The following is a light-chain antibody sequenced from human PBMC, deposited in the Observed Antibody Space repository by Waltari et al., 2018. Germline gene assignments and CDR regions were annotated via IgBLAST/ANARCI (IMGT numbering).Light chain of an antibody. CDR2: DVD. CDR3: YSYAGSYGGSYSVV. V-gene: IGLV2-11*01. Sequence: QSALTQPRSVSGSPGQSVTFSCTGTSSDVGAYNYVSWYQHNPGKAPKLMVYDVDKRPSGVPDRFSGSKSGNTASLTISGLQAEDEADYYCYSYAGSYGGSYSVVFGGGTKVTVL. CDR1: SSDVGAYNY. J-gene: IGLJ2*01.